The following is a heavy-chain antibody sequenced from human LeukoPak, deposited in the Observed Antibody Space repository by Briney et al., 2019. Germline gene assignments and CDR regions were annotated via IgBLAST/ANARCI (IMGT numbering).Heavy chain of an antibody. CDR2: ISYDGSNK. CDR1: GFTFSSYG. Sequence: GGSLRLSCAASGFTFSSYGMHWVRQAPGKGLEWVAVISYDGSNKYYADSVKGRFTISRDNSKNTLYLQMNSLRAEDTAVYYCAKGDDSSSWPFDYWGQGTLVTVSS. D-gene: IGHD6-13*01. V-gene: IGHV3-30*18. CDR3: AKGDDSSSWPFDY. J-gene: IGHJ4*02.